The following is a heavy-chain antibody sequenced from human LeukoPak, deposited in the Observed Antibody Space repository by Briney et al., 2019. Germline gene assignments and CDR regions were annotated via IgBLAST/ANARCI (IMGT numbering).Heavy chain of an antibody. CDR2: ISGSGGST. J-gene: IGHJ6*02. CDR3: AKSGGLSGSGRLAMDV. D-gene: IGHD3-10*01. V-gene: IGHV3-23*01. Sequence: HPGGSLRLSCAASVFTFSTYAMGWVRLAPGKGLEWVSGISGSGGSTYYADSVKGRFTSSRDNSNNTLYVQMNSLRVEDTAVYYCAKSGGLSGSGRLAMDVWGQGTTVTVSS. CDR1: VFTFSTYA.